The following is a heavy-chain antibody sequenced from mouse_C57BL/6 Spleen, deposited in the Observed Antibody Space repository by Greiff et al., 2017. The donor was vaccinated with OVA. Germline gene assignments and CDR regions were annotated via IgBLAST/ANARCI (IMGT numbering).Heavy chain of an antibody. D-gene: IGHD1-1*01. CDR2: IDPSDSYT. Sequence: QVQLQQPGAELVRPGTSVKLSCKASGYTFTSYWVHWVKQRPGQGLEWIGVIDPSDSYTNYNQKFKGKATLTVDTSSSTAYMQLSSLTSEDSAVYYCATYYYGSSYEDYWGQGTTRTVSS. CDR1: GYTFTSYW. CDR3: ATYYYGSSYEDY. V-gene: IGHV1-59*01. J-gene: IGHJ2*01.